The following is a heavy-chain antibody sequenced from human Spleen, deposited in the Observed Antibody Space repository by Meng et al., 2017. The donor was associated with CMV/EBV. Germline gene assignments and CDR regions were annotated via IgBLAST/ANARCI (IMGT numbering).Heavy chain of an antibody. CDR1: SSSYY. CDR3: ARQVTRVLLWFGDVGDWFDP. V-gene: IGHV4-39*01. Sequence: SSSYYWGWIRHPPGKGLEWIGSIYYSGSTYYNPSLKSRVTISVDTSKNQFSLKLSSVTAADTAVYYCARQVTRVLLWFGDVGDWFDPWGQGTLVTVSS. CDR2: IYYSGST. D-gene: IGHD3-10*01. J-gene: IGHJ5*02.